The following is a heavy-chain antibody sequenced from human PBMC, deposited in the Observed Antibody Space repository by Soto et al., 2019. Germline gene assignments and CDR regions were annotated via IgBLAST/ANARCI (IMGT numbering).Heavy chain of an antibody. CDR3: ARGGGNFDQ. V-gene: IGHV3-7*04. CDR2: MNQDGSDK. Sequence: EVQLVESGGGLVQPGGSLRLTCAASGFTVSKYWMSWVRQTSGKGLERVANMNQDGSDKNYVDSVKGRFTISRDTAKNSLYLQMNSLRADDTAVYYCARGGGNFDQWGQGTLVTVSS. D-gene: IGHD3-16*01. CDR1: GFTVSKYW. J-gene: IGHJ4*02.